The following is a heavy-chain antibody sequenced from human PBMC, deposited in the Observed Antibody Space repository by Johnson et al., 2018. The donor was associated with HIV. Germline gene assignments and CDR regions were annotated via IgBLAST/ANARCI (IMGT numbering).Heavy chain of an antibody. CDR1: AFTFSSYA. V-gene: IGHV3-30*04. J-gene: IGHJ3*02. CDR3: AKDLGTGDDAFDI. Sequence: QVQLVESGGGVVQPGRSLRLSCAASAFTFSSYAMHWVRQAPGKGLEWVAVISYDASNKYYADSVKGRFTISRDNSKNTLYLQMNSLRAEDTAVYYCAKDLGTGDDAFDIWGQGTMVNVSS. D-gene: IGHD7-27*01. CDR2: ISYDASNK.